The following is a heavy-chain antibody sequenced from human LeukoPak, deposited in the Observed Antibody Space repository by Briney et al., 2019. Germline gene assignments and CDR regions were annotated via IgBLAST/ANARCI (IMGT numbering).Heavy chain of an antibody. J-gene: IGHJ6*03. CDR1: GFTVSRFN. D-gene: IGHD2-15*01. CDR2: ISTSSSYI. Sequence: GGSLRLSCAASGFTVSRFNMNWVRQAAGKGLEWVSSISTSSSYIYYADSGKGRFTISRDNARNSLYLQMNSLRAEDTAVYYCARDHELYCSGGSCSRMDVWGKGTTATISS. V-gene: IGHV3-21*01. CDR3: ARDHELYCSGGSCSRMDV.